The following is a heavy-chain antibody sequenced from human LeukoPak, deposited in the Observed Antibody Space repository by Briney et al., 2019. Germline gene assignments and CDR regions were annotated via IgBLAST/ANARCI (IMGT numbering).Heavy chain of an antibody. V-gene: IGHV3-9*01. CDR2: ISYSSETI. D-gene: IGHD1-1*01. Sequence: PGRSLRLSCAASGFTFDEYAMYWVRQAPGRGLEWVSGISYSSETIGYVDSVKGRFTISRDNAKNSLYLQMNSLRAEDTALYYCAKDRGGSSQLGDAFDVWGQGTMVSVSS. CDR3: AKDRGGSSQLGDAFDV. CDR1: GFTFDEYA. J-gene: IGHJ3*01.